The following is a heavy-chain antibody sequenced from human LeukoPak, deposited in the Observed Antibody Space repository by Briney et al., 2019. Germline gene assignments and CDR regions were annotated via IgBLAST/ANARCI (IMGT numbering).Heavy chain of an antibody. CDR1: GFTFDDYA. CDR2: ISWNSGSI. V-gene: IGHV3-9*01. Sequence: GRSLRLSCAASGFTFDDYAMHWVRQAPGKGLEWVSGISWNSGSIGYADSVKGLFTISRDNSKNTLYLQVNSLRAEDTAVYYCANTDCSSTSCYIGYFQHWGQGTLVTVSS. D-gene: IGHD2-2*02. CDR3: ANTDCSSTSCYIGYFQH. J-gene: IGHJ1*01.